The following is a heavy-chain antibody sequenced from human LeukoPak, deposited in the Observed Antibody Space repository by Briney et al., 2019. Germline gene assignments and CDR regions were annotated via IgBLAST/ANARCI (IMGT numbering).Heavy chain of an antibody. V-gene: IGHV3-30-3*01. J-gene: IGHJ4*02. Sequence: GGSLRLSCAASGFTFSSYAMHWVRQAPGKGLEGGSVISYDGSNKYYADSVKGRFTISRDNSKNTLYLQMNSLRAEDTAVYYCARTRGYSYGFDYWGQGTLVTVSS. CDR3: ARTRGYSYGFDY. D-gene: IGHD5-18*01. CDR2: ISYDGSNK. CDR1: GFTFSSYA.